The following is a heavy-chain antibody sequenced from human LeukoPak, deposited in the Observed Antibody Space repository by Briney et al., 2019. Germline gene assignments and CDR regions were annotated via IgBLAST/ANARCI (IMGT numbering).Heavy chain of an antibody. CDR2: ISAYNGNT. J-gene: IGHJ5*02. CDR1: GYTFTSYG. V-gene: IGHV1-18*01. D-gene: IGHD1-26*01. CDR3: ARDPLRYSGSYSWFDP. Sequence: VASVKVSCKASGYTFTSYGISWVRQAPGQGLEWMGWISAYNGNTNYAQKLQGRVTMTTDTSTSTAYMELRSLRSDDTAVYYCARDPLRYSGSYSWFDPWGQGTLVTVSS.